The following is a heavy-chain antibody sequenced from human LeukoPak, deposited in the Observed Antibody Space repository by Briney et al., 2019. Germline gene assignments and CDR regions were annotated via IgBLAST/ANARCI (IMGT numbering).Heavy chain of an antibody. Sequence: ASVKVSCKASGYTFTAYYMHWVRQAPGQGLEWMGWINPSSGGTYYAQKFQGRVTMTRDTSISTAYMELSRLTSDDTAVYYCAPAINPHSINYFDYWGQGTLVTVSS. V-gene: IGHV1-2*02. J-gene: IGHJ4*02. CDR1: GYTFTAYY. CDR3: APAINPHSINYFDY. CDR2: INPSSGGT. D-gene: IGHD1-14*01.